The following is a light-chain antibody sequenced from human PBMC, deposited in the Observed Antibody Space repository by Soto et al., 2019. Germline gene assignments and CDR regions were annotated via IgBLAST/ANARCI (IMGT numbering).Light chain of an antibody. CDR1: NIGSKS. J-gene: IGLJ1*01. CDR3: QVWDSSSDHPGV. V-gene: IGLV3-21*02. CDR2: DDS. Sequence: SYELTQPTSVSVAPGQTARITCGGNNIGSKSVHWYQQKPGQAPVLVVYDDSDRPSGTPERFSGSNSGNTATLTISRVEAGDEADYYCQVWDSSSDHPGVFGTGTKLTVL.